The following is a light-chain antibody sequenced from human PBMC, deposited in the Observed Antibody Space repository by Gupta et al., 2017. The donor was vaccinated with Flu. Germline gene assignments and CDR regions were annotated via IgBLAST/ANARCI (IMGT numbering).Light chain of an antibody. J-gene: IGKJ2*01. CDR2: DVS. CDR1: QDISSY. Sequence: DIQMTQSPSSLSASVGHRVTITCQASQDISSYLNWYQQKPGKAPKLLIYDVSNLGTGVPSRFSGSGYGTDFTLTISSLQPDDIATYYCQQDDFLPYTFGQGTKLEIK. V-gene: IGKV1-33*01. CDR3: QQDDFLPYT.